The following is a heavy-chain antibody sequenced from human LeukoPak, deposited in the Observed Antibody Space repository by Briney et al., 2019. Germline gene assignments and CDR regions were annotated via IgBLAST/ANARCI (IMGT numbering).Heavy chain of an antibody. CDR1: GFTHSRYW. V-gene: IGHV3-7*01. J-gene: IGHJ4*02. CDR3: ARGGNLEN. Sequence: GGSLRLSCAASGFTHSRYWMSWVRQAPGKGLEWVANINEDGGERHYVDTVKGRFTISRDNAKNSLYLQMNSLRAEDTAVYYCARGGNLENWGRGTLVTVSS. D-gene: IGHD1-14*01. CDR2: INEDGGER.